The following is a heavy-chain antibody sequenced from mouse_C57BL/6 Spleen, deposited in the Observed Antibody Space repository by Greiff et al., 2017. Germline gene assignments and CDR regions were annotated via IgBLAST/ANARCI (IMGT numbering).Heavy chain of an antibody. Sequence: EVQLQQSGPELVKPGASVKISCKASGYTFTDYYMNWVKQSHGKSLEWIGDINPNNGGTSYNQKFKGKATLTVDKSSSTAYMELRSLTSEDSAVYYCARLGVVATNAMDYWGQGTSVTVSS. CDR1: GYTFTDYY. CDR2: INPNNGGT. J-gene: IGHJ4*01. D-gene: IGHD1-1*01. CDR3: ARLGVVATNAMDY. V-gene: IGHV1-26*01.